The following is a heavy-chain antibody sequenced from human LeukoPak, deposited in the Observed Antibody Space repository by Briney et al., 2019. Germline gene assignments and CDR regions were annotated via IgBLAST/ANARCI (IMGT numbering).Heavy chain of an antibody. D-gene: IGHD6-13*01. Sequence: GGSLRLSCAASGFTFSSYWMHWVRQAPGKGLVWVSRINSDGSSTSYADSVKGRFTISRDNAKNTLYLQMNSLRAEDTAVYYCARESWYSSSWFVSARKGLDYWGQGTLVTVSS. CDR3: ARESWYSSSWFVSARKGLDY. CDR2: INSDGSST. V-gene: IGHV3-74*01. J-gene: IGHJ4*02. CDR1: GFTFSSYW.